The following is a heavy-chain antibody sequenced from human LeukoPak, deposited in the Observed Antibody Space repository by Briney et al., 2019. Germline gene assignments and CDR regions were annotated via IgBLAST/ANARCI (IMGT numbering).Heavy chain of an antibody. Sequence: SGTLSLTCAVSGGSISSSSWWRWVRQPPGKGLEWIGEIYHSGSTNYNPSLKSRVTISVDKSKNQFSLKLSSVTAADTAVYYCARYPKSYSSGWTAFDIWGQGTMVTVSS. CDR2: IYHSGST. CDR3: ARYPKSYSSGWTAFDI. J-gene: IGHJ3*02. D-gene: IGHD6-19*01. CDR1: GGSISSSSW. V-gene: IGHV4-4*02.